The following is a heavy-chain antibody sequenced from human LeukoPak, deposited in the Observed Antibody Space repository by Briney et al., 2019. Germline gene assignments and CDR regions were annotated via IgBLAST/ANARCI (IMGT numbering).Heavy chain of an antibody. J-gene: IGHJ3*02. CDR1: GFTFSSYA. CDR3: AKIYYDSSGYRPAVGAFDI. CDR2: ISGSGGST. V-gene: IGHV3-23*01. D-gene: IGHD3-22*01. Sequence: GGSLRLSCAASGFTFSSYAMSWVRQAPGKGLEWVSAISGSGGSTYYADSVKGRFTISRDNSKNTLYLQMNSLRAEDTAVYYCAKIYYDSSGYRPAVGAFDIWGQGTMVTVSS.